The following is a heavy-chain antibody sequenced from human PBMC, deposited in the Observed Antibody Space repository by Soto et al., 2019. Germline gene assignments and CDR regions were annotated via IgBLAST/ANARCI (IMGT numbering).Heavy chain of an antibody. J-gene: IGHJ6*02. V-gene: IGHV1-69*01. Sequence: QVQLVQSGAEVKKPGSSVKVSCKASGGTFSSYAISWVRQAPGQGLEWMGGIIPIFGTANYAQKFQGRVTITADESTSTAYMELSSLRSEDTAVYYCARGSYYYDSSGYPPGAFYGMDVWGQGTTVTFSS. CDR1: GGTFSSYA. CDR3: ARGSYYYDSSGYPPGAFYGMDV. D-gene: IGHD3-22*01. CDR2: IIPIFGTA.